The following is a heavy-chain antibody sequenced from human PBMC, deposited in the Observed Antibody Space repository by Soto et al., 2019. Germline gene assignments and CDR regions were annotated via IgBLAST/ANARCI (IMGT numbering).Heavy chain of an antibody. D-gene: IGHD4-17*01. CDR1: GGSISSGGYY. V-gene: IGHV4-31*03. Sequence: SETLSLTCTVSGGSISSGGYYWSWIRQHPGKGLEWIGYIYYSGSTYYNPSLKSRVTISVDTSKNQFSLKLSSVTAADTAVHYCARFRYGDYFILHAFDIWGQGTMVTVSS. J-gene: IGHJ3*02. CDR3: ARFRYGDYFILHAFDI. CDR2: IYYSGST.